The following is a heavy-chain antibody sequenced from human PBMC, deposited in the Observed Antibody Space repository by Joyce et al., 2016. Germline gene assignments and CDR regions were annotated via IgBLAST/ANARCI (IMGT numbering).Heavy chain of an antibody. V-gene: IGHV3-33*01. D-gene: IGHD4-23*01. CDR2: IWYDGSNK. CDR3: ARDMGVVSYYNGMDV. Sequence: QVQLVESGGRLVQPGRSLRLSCATSGFLFSSYDMHWVRQAPGKGLELVAVIWYDGSNKHYTDSVKGRFTISRDNSKNTLYLQMNSLRAEDTALYYCARDMGVVSYYNGMDVWGQGTTVTVSS. CDR1: GFLFSSYD. J-gene: IGHJ6*02.